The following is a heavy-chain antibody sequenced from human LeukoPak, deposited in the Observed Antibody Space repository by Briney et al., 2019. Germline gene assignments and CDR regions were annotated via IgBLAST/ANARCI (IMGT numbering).Heavy chain of an antibody. CDR1: GFTFSSYG. V-gene: IGHV3-23*01. D-gene: IGHD3-22*01. CDR2: ISGSGGST. Sequence: GGSLRLSCAASGFTFSSYGMSWVRQAPGKGLEWVSAISGSGGSTYYADSVKGRFTISRDNAKNSLYLQMNSLRAEDTAVYYCARDPADYDSSGYSGYWGQGTLVTVSS. J-gene: IGHJ4*02. CDR3: ARDPADYDSSGYSGY.